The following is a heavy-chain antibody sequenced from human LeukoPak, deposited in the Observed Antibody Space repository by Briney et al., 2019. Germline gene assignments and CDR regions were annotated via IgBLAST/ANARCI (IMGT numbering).Heavy chain of an antibody. CDR2: INPSGGST. D-gene: IGHD1-26*01. CDR1: GYTFTSYY. J-gene: IGHJ3*02. Sequence: ASVKVSCEASGYTFTSYYMHWVRQAPGQGLEWMGIINPSGGSTSYAQKFQGRVTMTRDMSTSTVYMELSSLRSEDTAVYYCARASGSKSRGYAFDIWGQGTMVTVSS. CDR3: ARASGSKSRGYAFDI. V-gene: IGHV1-46*01.